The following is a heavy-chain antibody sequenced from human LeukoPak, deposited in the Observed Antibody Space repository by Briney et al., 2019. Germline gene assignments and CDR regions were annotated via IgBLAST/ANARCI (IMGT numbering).Heavy chain of an antibody. V-gene: IGHV4-34*01. CDR3: ARLQSRSYRFDY. CDR1: GGSFSGYY. J-gene: IGHJ4*02. Sequence: SETLSLTCAVYGGSFSGYYWSWIRQPPGKGLEWIGEINHSGSTYYNPSLKSRVTISVDTSKNQFSLKLSSVTAADTAVYYCARLQSRSYRFDYWGQGTLVTVSS. CDR2: INHSGST. D-gene: IGHD1-26*01.